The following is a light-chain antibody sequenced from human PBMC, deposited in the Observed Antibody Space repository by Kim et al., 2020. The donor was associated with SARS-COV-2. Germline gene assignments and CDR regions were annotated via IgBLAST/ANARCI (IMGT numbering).Light chain of an antibody. V-gene: IGLV1-40*01. CDR2: DNN. CDR3: QSYDTSLSGYV. Sequence: QRVTISCTGSSSNIGAPYDVHWYQQLPGTAPKLLIYDNNNRPSGVPDRFSGSKSGTSASLAITGLQAEDEADYYCQSYDTSLSGYVFGTGTKVTVL. J-gene: IGLJ1*01. CDR1: SSNIGAPYD.